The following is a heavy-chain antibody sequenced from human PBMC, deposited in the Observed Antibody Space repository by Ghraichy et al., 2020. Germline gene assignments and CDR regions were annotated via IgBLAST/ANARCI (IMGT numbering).Heavy chain of an antibody. CDR1: GGSISSYY. CDR2: IYYSGST. Sequence: SETLSLTCTVSGGSISSYYWSWIRQPPGKGLEWIGYIYYSGSTNYNPSLKSRVTISVDTSKNQFSLKLSSVTAADTAVYYCARAPIQLWFSSTYFDYWGQGTLVTVSS. V-gene: IGHV4-59*01. D-gene: IGHD5-18*01. J-gene: IGHJ4*02. CDR3: ARAPIQLWFSSTYFDY.